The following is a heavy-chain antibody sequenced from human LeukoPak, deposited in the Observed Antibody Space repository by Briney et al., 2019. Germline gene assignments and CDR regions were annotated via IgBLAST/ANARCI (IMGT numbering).Heavy chain of an antibody. D-gene: IGHD6-19*01. Sequence: PSETLSLTCTVSGGSISSYYWSWIRQPPGKGLEWIGYIYYSGSTNYNPSLKSRVTISVDTSKNQFSLKLSSVTAADTAVYYCAREPVAGIAPRWGQGTLVTVSS. CDR2: IYYSGST. J-gene: IGHJ4*02. CDR3: AREPVAGIAPR. V-gene: IGHV4-59*08. CDR1: GGSISSYY.